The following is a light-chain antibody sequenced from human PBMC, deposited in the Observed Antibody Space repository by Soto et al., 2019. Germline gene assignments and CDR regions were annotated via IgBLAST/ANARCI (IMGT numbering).Light chain of an antibody. J-gene: IGLJ1*01. CDR3: CSYAGVYTYV. CDR1: SSDVGGDKY. V-gene: IGLV2-11*01. Sequence: QSALTQPRSVSGSPGQSVTISCSGTSSDVGGDKYVSWYQQHPGKAPKLMIYDVSNRPSGVPDRLSGSKSGNTASLTISGLQAEDEADYHCCSYAGVYTYVFGTGTKLTVL. CDR2: DVS.